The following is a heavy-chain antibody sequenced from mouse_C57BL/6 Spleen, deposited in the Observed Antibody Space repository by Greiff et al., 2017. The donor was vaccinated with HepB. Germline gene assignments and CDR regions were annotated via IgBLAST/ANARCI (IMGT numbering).Heavy chain of an antibody. CDR2: ISSGGSYT. J-gene: IGHJ4*01. CDR3: ARRGDYSMDY. CDR1: GFTFSSYG. D-gene: IGHD1-1*01. V-gene: IGHV5-6*02. Sequence: EVKLVESGGDLVKPGGSLKLSCAASGFTFSSYGMSWVRQTPDKRLEWVATISSGGSYTYYPDSVKGRFTISRDNAKNTLYLQMSSLKSEDTDMYYCARRGDYSMDYWGQGTSVTVSS.